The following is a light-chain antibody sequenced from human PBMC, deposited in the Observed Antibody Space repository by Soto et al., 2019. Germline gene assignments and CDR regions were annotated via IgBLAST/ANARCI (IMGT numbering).Light chain of an antibody. CDR2: AAS. CDR3: QKYNSAPRLT. Sequence: DIQMTQSPSSLSASVGDRVTITCRASQGISNYLAWYQQKPGKVPKLLIYAASTLQSGVPSRFSGSGSGTDFTRTIRSLQPEDVATYYCQKYNSAPRLTFGGGTKVEIK. CDR1: QGISNY. V-gene: IGKV1-27*01. J-gene: IGKJ4*01.